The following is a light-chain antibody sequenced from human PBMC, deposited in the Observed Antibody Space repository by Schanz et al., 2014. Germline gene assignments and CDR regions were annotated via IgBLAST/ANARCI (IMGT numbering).Light chain of an antibody. CDR3: QQYGSSPWT. J-gene: IGKJ1*01. CDR1: QSVSSNN. V-gene: IGKV3-20*01. CDR2: GAS. Sequence: EVVLTQSPGTLSLSPGETATLSCRASQSVSSNNLAWYQQKPGQAPRLLIYGASNRATGIPDRFSGSGSGTDFTLTITRLEPEDFAVYYCQQYGSSPWTFGQGTKVEIK.